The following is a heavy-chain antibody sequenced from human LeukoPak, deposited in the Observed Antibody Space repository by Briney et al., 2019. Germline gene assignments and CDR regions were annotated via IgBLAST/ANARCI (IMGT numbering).Heavy chain of an antibody. Sequence: PGGSLRLSCAASGFTFSSYEMNWVRQAPGKGLEWVSYISSSGSTIYYADSVKGRFTISRDNAKNSLYLQMNSLRAEDTAVYYCAKDTNEKWFGESYFDYWGQGTLVTVSS. CDR1: GFTFSSYE. J-gene: IGHJ4*02. D-gene: IGHD3-10*01. CDR3: AKDTNEKWFGESYFDY. CDR2: ISSSGSTI. V-gene: IGHV3-48*03.